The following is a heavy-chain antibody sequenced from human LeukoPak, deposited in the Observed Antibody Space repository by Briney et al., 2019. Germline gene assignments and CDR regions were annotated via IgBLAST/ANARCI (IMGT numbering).Heavy chain of an antibody. CDR2: INRDGSTT. CDR3: ARDKKSGESSEIDY. D-gene: IGHD3-10*01. Sequence: AGGSLRLSCAASGLTFSNYWVHWVRQAPGKGLVWVSRINRDGSTTKYADSVKGRFTVSRDNAKNTLNLQMNSLRAEDTAVYYCARDKKSGESSEIDYWGQGTLVTVSS. V-gene: IGHV3-74*03. J-gene: IGHJ4*02. CDR1: GLTFSNYW.